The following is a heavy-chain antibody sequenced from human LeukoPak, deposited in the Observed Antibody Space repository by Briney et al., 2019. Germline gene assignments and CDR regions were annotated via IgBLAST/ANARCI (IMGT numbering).Heavy chain of an antibody. CDR3: ARRRHNLDSFVA. J-gene: IGHJ3*01. D-gene: IGHD1-14*01. Sequence: SETLSLTCGVYFSGYYWSWIRQPPGKGLEWIGEINHGGSTNYNPSLKSRVTISVDTSKSQFSLDLRYATAADTAVYYCARRRHNLDSFVAWGRGTVVTVSS. CDR1: FSGYY. V-gene: IGHV4-34*01. CDR2: INHGGST.